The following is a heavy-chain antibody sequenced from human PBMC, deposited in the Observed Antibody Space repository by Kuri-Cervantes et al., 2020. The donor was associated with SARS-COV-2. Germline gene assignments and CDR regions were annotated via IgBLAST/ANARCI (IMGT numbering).Heavy chain of an antibody. CDR3: ARDPARHDYGDYGDAFDI. CDR2: ISAYNGNT. CDR1: GYTFTSYG. Sequence: ASVKVSCKASGYTFTSYGISWVRQAPGQGLEWMGWISAYNGNTNYAQKLQGGVTMTTDTSTSTAYMELRSLRSDDTAVYYCARDPARHDYGDYGDAFDIWGQGTMVTVSS. D-gene: IGHD4-17*01. V-gene: IGHV1-18*01. J-gene: IGHJ3*02.